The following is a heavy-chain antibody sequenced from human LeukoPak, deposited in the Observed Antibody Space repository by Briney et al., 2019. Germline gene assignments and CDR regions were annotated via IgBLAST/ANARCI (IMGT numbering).Heavy chain of an antibody. CDR1: GGSISSSSYY. D-gene: IGHD4-17*01. J-gene: IGHJ5*02. Sequence: TPSETLSLTCTVSGGSISSSSYYWGWIRQPPGKGLEWIGSIYYSGSTYYNPSLKSRVTISVDTSKNQFSLKLSSVTAADTAVYYCARGGYGDYFWFDPWGQGTLVTVSS. CDR2: IYYSGST. V-gene: IGHV4-39*07. CDR3: ARGGYGDYFWFDP.